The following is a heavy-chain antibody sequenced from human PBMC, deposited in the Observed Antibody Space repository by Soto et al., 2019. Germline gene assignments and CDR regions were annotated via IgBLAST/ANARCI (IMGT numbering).Heavy chain of an antibody. V-gene: IGHV4-34*01. J-gene: IGHJ5*02. CDR2: FNHSGST. CDR1: GGSFSGYY. CDR3: ARGNGLRFLEWLAYNWFDP. Sequence: ETLSLTCAVYGGSFSGYYWSCIRQTPGKGLEWIGEFNHSGSTNYNPSLKSRVTISVDTSKNQFSLKLSSGTAADTAVYYCARGNGLRFLEWLAYNWFDPWGQGTLVT. D-gene: IGHD3-3*01.